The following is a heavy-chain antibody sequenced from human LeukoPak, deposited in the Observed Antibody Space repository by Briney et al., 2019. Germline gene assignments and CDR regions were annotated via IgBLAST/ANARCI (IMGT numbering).Heavy chain of an antibody. CDR2: LCSCGNIR. V-gene: IGHV3-48*03. CDR1: GFTFSSYE. J-gene: IGHJ4*02. D-gene: IGHD1-26*01. CDR3: AREKSVSGSYKQGKY. Sequence: GGSLRLSCAASGFTFSSYEMMGVRQAPGRGLTWVAYLCSCGNIRYFTDSVKGRFTISSDNAQNSLYPQMNSFGAEGTAVFYCAREKSVSGSYKQGKYWGQRTLVTASS.